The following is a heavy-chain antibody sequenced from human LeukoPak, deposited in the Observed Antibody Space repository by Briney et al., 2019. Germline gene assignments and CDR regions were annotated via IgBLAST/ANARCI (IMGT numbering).Heavy chain of an antibody. CDR3: ATYNYCDSRGYYYEWVY. J-gene: IGHJ4*02. D-gene: IGHD3-22*01. V-gene: IGHV5-51*01. CDR1: GYSFTSYW. Sequence: GESLKISCKGSGYSFTSYWIGWVRQMPGKGLEWMGIIYPGDSDTRYSPSFQGQVTISADKSITTAYLQWSSLKASDTAMYYCATYNYCDSRGYYYEWVYWGQGTLVTVSS. CDR2: IYPGDSDT.